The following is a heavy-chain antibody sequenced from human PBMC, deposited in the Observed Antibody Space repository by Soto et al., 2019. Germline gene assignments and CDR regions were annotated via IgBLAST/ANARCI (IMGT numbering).Heavy chain of an antibody. CDR1: GVTFSSYA. V-gene: IGHV1-69*12. CDR3: AREGDSGYSGYDYYYYYGMDV. D-gene: IGHD5-12*01. J-gene: IGHJ6*02. CDR2: IIPIFGTA. Sequence: QVQLVQSGAEVKKPGSSVKVSCKASGVTFSSYAISWVRQAPGQGLEWMGGIIPIFGTANYAQKFQGRVTITADESASTAYMELSSLRSEDTAVYYCAREGDSGYSGYDYYYYYGMDVWGQGTTVTVSS.